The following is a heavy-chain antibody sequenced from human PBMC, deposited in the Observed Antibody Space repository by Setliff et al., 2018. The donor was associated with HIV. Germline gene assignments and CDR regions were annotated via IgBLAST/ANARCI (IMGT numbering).Heavy chain of an antibody. Sequence: SETLSLTCAVYGGSFSGFYWSWIRQAPGKGLEWIGEINHSGKTNYNPSLKSRITLSVDTSENQFALKLASVTAADTAVYYCARGFTIFGVGFSADPTGNWFDPWGQGSLVTVSS. CDR2: INHSGKT. CDR1: GGSFSGFY. J-gene: IGHJ5*02. CDR3: ARGFTIFGVGFSADPTGNWFDP. V-gene: IGHV4-34*01. D-gene: IGHD3-3*01.